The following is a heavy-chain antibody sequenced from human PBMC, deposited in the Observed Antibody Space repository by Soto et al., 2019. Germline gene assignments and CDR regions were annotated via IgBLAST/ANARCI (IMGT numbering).Heavy chain of an antibody. CDR1: GDSVTSNVW. CDR3: VRDAAVPGESDRFDS. D-gene: IGHD6-19*01. V-gene: IGHV4-4*02. CDR2: AYHNGLT. Sequence: SETLSLTCAVSGDSVTSNVWWSWVRQSPGKGLEWIGEAYHNGLTDYNPSLKSRVTMSVDTSKNEFSLKLTSLTAADTAIYYCVRDAAVPGESDRFDSWGQGILVTVTS. J-gene: IGHJ4*02.